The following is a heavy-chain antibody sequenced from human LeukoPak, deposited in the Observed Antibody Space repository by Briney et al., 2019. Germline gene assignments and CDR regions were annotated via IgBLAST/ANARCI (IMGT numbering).Heavy chain of an antibody. D-gene: IGHD3-22*01. J-gene: IGHJ4*02. Sequence: SETLSLTCADYGGSFSGYYWSWIRQPPGKGLEWIGEINHSGSTNYNPSLKSRVTISVDTSKNQFSLKLSSVTAADTAVYYCARPRARTYYYDSSGYFDYWGQGTLVTVSS. V-gene: IGHV4-34*01. CDR1: GGSFSGYY. CDR3: ARPRARTYYYDSSGYFDY. CDR2: INHSGST.